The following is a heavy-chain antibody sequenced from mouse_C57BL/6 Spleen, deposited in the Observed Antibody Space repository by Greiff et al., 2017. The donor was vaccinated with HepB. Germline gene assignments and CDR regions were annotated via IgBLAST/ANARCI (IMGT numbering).Heavy chain of an antibody. J-gene: IGHJ4*01. CDR3: ARDGNEDYAMDY. Sequence: QVQLKQSGAELAKPGASVKLPCKASGYTFTSYWMHWVKQRPGQGLEWIGYINPSSGYTKYNQKFKDKATLTADKSSSTAYMQLSSLTYEDSAVYDCARDGNEDYAMDYWGQGTSVTVSS. V-gene: IGHV1-7*01. D-gene: IGHD2-1*01. CDR2: INPSSGYT. CDR1: GYTFTSYW.